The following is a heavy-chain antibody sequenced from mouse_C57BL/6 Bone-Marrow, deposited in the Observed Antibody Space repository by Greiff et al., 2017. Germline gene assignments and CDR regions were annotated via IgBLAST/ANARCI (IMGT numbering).Heavy chain of an antibody. J-gene: IGHJ2*01. V-gene: IGHV5-17*01. CDR2: ISSGGSTI. D-gene: IGHD3-3*01. CDR1: GYTFSGYG. Sequence: EVQGVESGGGLVKPGGSLKLSCAASGYTFSGYGMHWVRQAPEKGLEWVAYISSGGSTIYYAATMKGRSTISRDKANSTLYLQITSLRSEDSAVYYCARYVGGYGGQGTTLTVSS. CDR3: ARYVGGY.